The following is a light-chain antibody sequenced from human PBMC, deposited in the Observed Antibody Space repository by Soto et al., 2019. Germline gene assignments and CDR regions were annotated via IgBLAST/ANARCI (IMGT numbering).Light chain of an antibody. CDR2: DVS. V-gene: IGLV2-11*01. J-gene: IGLJ1*01. CDR1: TIGAHSF. Sequence: QSVLTQPRSLSGSPGQSVTISCTGPTIGAHSFVSWYQDRPDKVPKLLIYDVSQRPSGIPDRFSGSRSANTPSLTISGLQADDAAAYSCCSYTGNKVFVFGTRTKVTVL. CDR3: CSYTGNKVFV.